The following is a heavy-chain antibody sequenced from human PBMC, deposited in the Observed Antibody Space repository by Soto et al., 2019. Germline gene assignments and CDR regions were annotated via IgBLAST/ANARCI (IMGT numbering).Heavy chain of an antibody. V-gene: IGHV4-31*03. CDR2: IHYSGNT. J-gene: IGHJ3*01. D-gene: IGHD3-22*01. CDR1: GGSINSDGYY. Sequence: QVQLQESGPGLVKPSQTLSLTCTVSGGSINSDGYYWSWIRQHPGKGLEWIGYIHYSGNTYYNPPLKSRITISIDTSKNQFSLQLSSVTVADTAVYFCARDSLDSSGNFMRHPDAFDVWGQGTGVAVSS. CDR3: ARDSLDSSGNFMRHPDAFDV.